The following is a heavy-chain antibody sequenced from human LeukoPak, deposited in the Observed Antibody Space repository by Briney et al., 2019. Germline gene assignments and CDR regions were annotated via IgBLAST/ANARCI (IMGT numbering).Heavy chain of an antibody. CDR3: ARDPTMTLRYFDWFIDF. V-gene: IGHV3-21*01. D-gene: IGHD3-9*01. J-gene: IGHJ4*02. CDR2: LSSGGSYI. CDR1: GFPFSCYS. Sequence: GGSLRLSCTASGFPFSCYSMNGVRQAPGKGLKWVSALSSGGSYIYYADSVKGRFTIPRDNAKDSLYLQMHTLRAEDTAVYYCARDPTMTLRYFDWFIDFWGQGTQVSVSS.